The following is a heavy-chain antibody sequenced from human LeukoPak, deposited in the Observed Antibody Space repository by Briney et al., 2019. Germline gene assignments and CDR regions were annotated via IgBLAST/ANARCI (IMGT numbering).Heavy chain of an antibody. CDR2: IYYSAST. CDR1: GGSISSYY. D-gene: IGHD2-2*01. Sequence: NPSETLSLTCTVSGGSISSYYWSWIRQPPGKGLEWIGYIYYSASTNYSPSLKSRVTTSVDTSKNQFSLKLSSVTAADTAVYYCARGLPNDDAFDIWGQGTMVTVSS. V-gene: IGHV4-59*01. CDR3: ARGLPNDDAFDI. J-gene: IGHJ3*02.